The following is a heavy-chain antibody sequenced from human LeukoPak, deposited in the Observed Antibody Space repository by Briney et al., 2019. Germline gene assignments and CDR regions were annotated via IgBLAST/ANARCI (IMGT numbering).Heavy chain of an antibody. CDR3: ARYPLSYTSNWHYYFDY. V-gene: IGHV1-18*01. CDR1: GYTFTSYG. Sequence: ASVKVSCKASGYTFTSYGINWVRQAPGQGLEWVGWISAANGNTNYAQKLQDRVTLTTDTSTSTAYVELRSLKSDDTAVYYCARYPLSYTSNWHYYFDYWGQGTLLTVSS. J-gene: IGHJ4*02. CDR2: ISAANGNT. D-gene: IGHD3-16*01.